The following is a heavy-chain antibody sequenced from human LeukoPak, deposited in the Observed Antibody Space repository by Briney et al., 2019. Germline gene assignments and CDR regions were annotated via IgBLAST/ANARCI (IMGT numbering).Heavy chain of an antibody. CDR3: ATDYYGSGSYLWVFDY. CDR2: FDPEDGET. D-gene: IGHD3-10*01. CDR1: GYTLTELS. Sequence: ASVKVSCKVSGYTLTELSMHWVRQAPGKGLEWMGGFDPEDGETIYAQKFQGRVTMTEDTSTDTAYMELSSLRSEDTAVYYCATDYYGSGSYLWVFDYWGQGTLVSVSS. V-gene: IGHV1-24*01. J-gene: IGHJ4*02.